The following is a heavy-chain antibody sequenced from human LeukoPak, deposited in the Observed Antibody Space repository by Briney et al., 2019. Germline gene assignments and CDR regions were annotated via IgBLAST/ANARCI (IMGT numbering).Heavy chain of an antibody. CDR3: AKKRALGEVEYSSSYFDY. Sequence: GGSLRLSCVVSAFTFSIYAMHWVRQAPGKGLEWVAVISYDGSNKYYADSVKGRFTISRDNSKNTLYLQMNSLRAEDTAVYYCAKKRALGEVEYSSSYFDYWGQGTLVTVSS. CDR1: AFTFSIYA. D-gene: IGHD6-6*01. V-gene: IGHV3-30*18. CDR2: ISYDGSNK. J-gene: IGHJ4*02.